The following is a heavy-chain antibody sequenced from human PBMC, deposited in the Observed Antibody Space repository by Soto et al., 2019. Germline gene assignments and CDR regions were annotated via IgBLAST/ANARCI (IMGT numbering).Heavy chain of an antibody. D-gene: IGHD6-13*01. V-gene: IGHV1-69*08. J-gene: IGHJ4*02. CDR1: GGTFSSYT. CDR2: IIPIVGRT. CDR3: ARGANVAAAGKYYFDY. Sequence: SVKVSCKASGGTFSSYTISWVRQAPGQGLEWMGRIIPIVGRTSYAQKFQGRVTITTDKSTSTVYMELSSLRSEDTAVYYCARGANVAAAGKYYFDYWGQGTLVTVSS.